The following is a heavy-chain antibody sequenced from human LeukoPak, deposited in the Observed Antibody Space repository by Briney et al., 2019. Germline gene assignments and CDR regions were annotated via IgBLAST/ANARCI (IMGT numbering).Heavy chain of an antibody. CDR3: AKDGDSYSSGWYHFDY. D-gene: IGHD6-19*01. CDR2: ISGSGDRT. Sequence: GGSLRLSCAASGFTFSSYAMTWVRQSPGKGLEWVSTISGSGDRTYYADSVKGRFTISRDNSKNTLYLQMNSLRAEDTAVYYCAKDGDSYSSGWYHFDYWGQGTLVTVSS. J-gene: IGHJ4*02. V-gene: IGHV3-23*01. CDR1: GFTFSSYA.